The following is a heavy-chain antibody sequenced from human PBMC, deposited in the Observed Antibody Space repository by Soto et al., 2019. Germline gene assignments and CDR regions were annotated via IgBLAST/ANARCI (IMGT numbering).Heavy chain of an antibody. Sequence: SQTLSLTCVISGDSVSSNSAAWNWIRQSPSRGLEWLGRTYYRSKWYNDYAVSVKSRITISPDTSKNQFSLQLNSVTPEDTAVYYCAKSIAAAGNAYYYGMDVWGQGTTVTVSS. CDR2: TYYRSKWYN. CDR1: GDSVSSNSAA. D-gene: IGHD6-13*01. CDR3: AKSIAAAGNAYYYGMDV. V-gene: IGHV6-1*01. J-gene: IGHJ6*02.